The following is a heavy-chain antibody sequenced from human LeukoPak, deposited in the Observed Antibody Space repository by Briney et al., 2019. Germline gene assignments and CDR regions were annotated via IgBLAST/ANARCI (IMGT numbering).Heavy chain of an antibody. V-gene: IGHV3-48*04. CDR1: GFTFSTYS. D-gene: IGHD3-16*01. CDR3: ARRSEFGVLYYMDV. CDR2: ISGSSGTI. J-gene: IGHJ6*03. Sequence: GGSLRLSCAASGFTFSTYSMNWVRQAPGKGLEWVSYISGSSGTIYYADSVKGRFTISRDNPKTSLYPQMNSLRAEDTAIYYCARRSEFGVLYYMDVWGKGTTVTVSS.